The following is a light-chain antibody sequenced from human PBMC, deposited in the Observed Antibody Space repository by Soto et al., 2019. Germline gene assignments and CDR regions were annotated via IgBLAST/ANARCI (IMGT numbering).Light chain of an antibody. CDR1: QTISTY. J-gene: IGKJ2*01. Sequence: DIQMTQSPSSLSASVGDRVTITCRASQTISTYLNWYLQKPGRAPKLLIYAPSTLQSGVPSRFSGSGSGTDFTLTISSLQPDEFAVYYCQQCYITPHTFGQGTKLVIK. CDR2: APS. V-gene: IGKV1-39*01. CDR3: QQCYITPHT.